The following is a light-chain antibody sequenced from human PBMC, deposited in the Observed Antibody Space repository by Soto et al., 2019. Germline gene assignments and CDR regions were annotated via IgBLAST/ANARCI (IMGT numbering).Light chain of an antibody. CDR3: QQYHTWPPLT. V-gene: IGKV3-15*01. CDR2: GAS. J-gene: IGKJ5*01. Sequence: EIVMTQSPATLSLSPGERATLSCRASQSVGIKLAWYHQKPGQAPRILIHGASTRASGISARFSGSGSGTEFTLTINNLQSQDFAINYCQQYHTWPPLTFGLGTRLDIK. CDR1: QSVGIK.